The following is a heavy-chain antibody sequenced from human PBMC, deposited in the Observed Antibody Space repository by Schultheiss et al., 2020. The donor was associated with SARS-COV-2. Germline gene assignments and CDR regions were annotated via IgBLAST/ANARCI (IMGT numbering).Heavy chain of an antibody. V-gene: IGHV2-70*12. J-gene: IGHJ5*02. Sequence: QTLSLTCAVYGGSFSGYYWTWIRQPPGKALEWLALIDWDDDKYYSTSLKTRLTISKDTSKNQVVLTMTNMDPVDTATYYCAHRHAGDPPYWFDPWGQGTLVTVSS. D-gene: IGHD7-27*01. CDR2: IDWDDDK. CDR1: GGSFSGYY. CDR3: AHRHAGDPPYWFDP.